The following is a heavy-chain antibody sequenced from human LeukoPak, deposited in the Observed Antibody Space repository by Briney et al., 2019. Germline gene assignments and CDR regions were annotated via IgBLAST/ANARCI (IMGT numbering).Heavy chain of an antibody. J-gene: IGHJ4*02. CDR1: GFTFSNYA. D-gene: IGHD6-19*01. Sequence: QPGGSLRLSCAASGFTFSNYAMSWVRQAPGKGLEWVSGGSGSRDSTYSADSVKGRFIISRDRSKDTVYLQMNSLRAEDTAFYYCAKDLHGVAVSGFDYWGRGTLVIVSS. CDR2: GSGSRDST. CDR3: AKDLHGVAVSGFDY. V-gene: IGHV3-23*01.